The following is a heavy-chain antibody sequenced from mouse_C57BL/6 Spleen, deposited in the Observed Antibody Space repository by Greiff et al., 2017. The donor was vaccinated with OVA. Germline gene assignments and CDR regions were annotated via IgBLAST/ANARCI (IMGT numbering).Heavy chain of an antibody. Sequence: QVQLQQSGPELVKPGASVKISCKASGYAFSSSWMNWVKQRPGKGLEWIGRIYPGDGDTNYNGKFKGKATLTADKSSSTAYMQLSSLTSEDSAVYFRARDSSGHGGYWGQGTTLTVSS. CDR2: IYPGDGDT. V-gene: IGHV1-82*01. D-gene: IGHD3-2*02. CDR3: ARDSSGHGGY. J-gene: IGHJ2*01. CDR1: GYAFSSSW.